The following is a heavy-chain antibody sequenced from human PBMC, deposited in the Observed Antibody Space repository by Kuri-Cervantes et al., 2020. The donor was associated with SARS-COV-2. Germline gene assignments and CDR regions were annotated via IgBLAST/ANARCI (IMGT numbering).Heavy chain of an antibody. CDR3: ASFLSGGGAHLYFFYMDA. Sequence: GESLKISCAASGFTLSSHSMNWVRQAPGKGLEWVSSISSSSSYIYYADSVKGRFTISRDNAKNSLYLQMNSLRAEDTAVYYCASFLSGGGAHLYFFYMDAWGKGTSVTVSS. V-gene: IGHV3-21*01. J-gene: IGHJ6*03. CDR1: GFTLSSHS. CDR2: ISSSSSYI. D-gene: IGHD3-16*01.